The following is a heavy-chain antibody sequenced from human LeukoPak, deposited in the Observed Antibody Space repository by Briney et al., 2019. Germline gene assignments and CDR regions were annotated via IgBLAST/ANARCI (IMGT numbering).Heavy chain of an antibody. D-gene: IGHD1-26*01. V-gene: IGHV3-21*01. CDR2: ISSSSSYI. CDR3: ARDTNGSPYYFDY. Sequence: GGYLRLSCAASGFTFGTYSVNWVRQAPGKGLEWVSSISSSSSYIYYADSVKGRFTISRDNAKNSLYLQMNSLRVEDTAVYYCARDTNGSPYYFDYWGQGTLVTVSS. CDR1: GFTFGTYS. J-gene: IGHJ4*02.